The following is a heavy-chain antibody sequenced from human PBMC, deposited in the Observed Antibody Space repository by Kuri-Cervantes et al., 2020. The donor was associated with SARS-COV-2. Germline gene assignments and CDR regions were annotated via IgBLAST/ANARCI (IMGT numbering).Heavy chain of an antibody. V-gene: IGHV1-69*13. CDR2: IIPIFGTA. D-gene: IGHD3-10*01. CDR1: GGTFSSYA. Sequence: SVKVSCKGSGGTFSSYAISWVRQAPGQGLEWMGGIIPIFGTANYAQKFQGRVTITADESTSTAYMELSRLSSDNAAVYYCAGGGVGGCDPWGQGTLVTVSS. J-gene: IGHJ5*02. CDR3: AGGGVGGCDP.